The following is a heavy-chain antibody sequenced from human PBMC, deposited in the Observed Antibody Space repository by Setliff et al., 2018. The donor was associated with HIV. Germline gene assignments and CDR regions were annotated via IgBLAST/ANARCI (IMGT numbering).Heavy chain of an antibody. Sequence: PSETLSLTCGVYGGSLSDYYWNWIRQPPGKGLEWIAEINHSGSTNYNPSLKSRATISVDTSQNQLSLKLSSVTAADTAMYYCARGGGSRAATSSYHYMDVWGKGTTVTVS. J-gene: IGHJ6*03. CDR2: INHSGST. V-gene: IGHV4-34*01. D-gene: IGHD2-15*01. CDR1: GGSLSDYY. CDR3: ARGGGSRAATSSYHYMDV.